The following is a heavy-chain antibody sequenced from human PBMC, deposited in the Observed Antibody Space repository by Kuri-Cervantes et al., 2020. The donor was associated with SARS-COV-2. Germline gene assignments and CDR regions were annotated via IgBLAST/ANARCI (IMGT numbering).Heavy chain of an antibody. CDR3: QAQLTFGGVFAQDDY. D-gene: IGHD3-16*02. CDR2: ISYDGSNK. CDR1: GFLFSASA. J-gene: IGHJ4*02. V-gene: IGHV3-30-3*01. Sequence: GESLKISCEVPGFLFSASAIHWVRQASGKGLEWVAVISYDGSNKYYADSVKGRFTISRDNSKNTLYLQMNSLRAEDTAVYYCQAQLTFGGVFAQDDYWGQGTLVTVSS.